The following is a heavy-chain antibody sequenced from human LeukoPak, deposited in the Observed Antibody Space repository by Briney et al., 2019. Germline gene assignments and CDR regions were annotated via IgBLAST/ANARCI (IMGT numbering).Heavy chain of an antibody. CDR2: IYYSGST. V-gene: IGHV4-59*08. D-gene: IGHD6-13*01. J-gene: IGHJ5*02. Sequence: SETLSLTCTVSGGSISSYYWSWIRQPPGKGLEWLGYIYYSGSTNYNPSLKSRVTISVDTSKNQFSLKLSSVTAADTAVYYCARHRKYSSSWYTGDWFDPWGQGTLVTVSS. CDR1: GGSISSYY. CDR3: ARHRKYSSSWYTGDWFDP.